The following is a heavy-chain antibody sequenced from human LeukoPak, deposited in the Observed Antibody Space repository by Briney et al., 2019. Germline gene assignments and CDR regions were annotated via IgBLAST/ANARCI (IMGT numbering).Heavy chain of an antibody. J-gene: IGHJ4*02. Sequence: GGSLRLSCAASGFTFSSYAMSWVRQAPGKGLEWVSAISGSGGSTYYADSVKGRFTISRDNSKNTLYLQMNSLRAEDTAVYYCANVYSGSYSRYWGQGTLVTVSS. CDR2: ISGSGGST. CDR1: GFTFSSYA. CDR3: ANVYSGSYSRY. V-gene: IGHV3-23*01. D-gene: IGHD1-26*01.